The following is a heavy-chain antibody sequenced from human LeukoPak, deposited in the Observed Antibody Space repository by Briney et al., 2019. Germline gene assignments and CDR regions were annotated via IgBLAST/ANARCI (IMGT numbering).Heavy chain of an antibody. Sequence: PGGSLRLSCAASGFTFRNYAMSWVPQAPGRGLEWVSGISGSGVTTYYADSVKGRFTISRDNSKNMLYLQMNSLRADDTAVYYCAKKVSPPEHWGQGTLVTVSS. J-gene: IGHJ4*02. CDR2: ISGSGVTT. CDR3: AKKVSPPEH. V-gene: IGHV3-23*01. CDR1: GFTFRNYA.